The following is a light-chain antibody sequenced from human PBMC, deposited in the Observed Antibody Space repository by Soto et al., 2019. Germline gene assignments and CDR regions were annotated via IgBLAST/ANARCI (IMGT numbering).Light chain of an antibody. V-gene: IGKV1-12*01. CDR2: TAS. J-gene: IGKJ4*01. CDR3: QQGNSFPLT. CDR1: QDINIA. Sequence: DLQMTQSPSSVSASVGDRVTITCRASQDINIALAWFQQKPGEAPRLLIYTASSLHSGVPSRFSGSGSGTDFTLTISSLQPEDFATYYRQQGNSFPLTFGGGTKVEIK.